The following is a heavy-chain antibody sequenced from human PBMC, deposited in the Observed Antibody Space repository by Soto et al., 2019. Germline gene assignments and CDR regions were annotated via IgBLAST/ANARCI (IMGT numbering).Heavy chain of an antibody. V-gene: IGHV3-23*01. D-gene: IGHD3-3*01. CDR1: GFTFSSYA. J-gene: IGHJ6*03. CDR3: AKDLGTDYFWSAYYIYYYMDV. Sequence: EVQLLESGGGLVQPGGSLRLSCAASGFTFSSYALNWVRQAPGKGLEWVSVISGSGDNTYYADSVKGRFTISRDNSKNTLYLHMNSLRDEDTAVYYCAKDLGTDYFWSAYYIYYYMDVGGKGTTVTVSS. CDR2: ISGSGDNT.